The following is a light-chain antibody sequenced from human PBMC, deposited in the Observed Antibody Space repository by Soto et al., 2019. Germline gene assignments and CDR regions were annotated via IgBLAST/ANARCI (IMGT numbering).Light chain of an antibody. V-gene: IGLV1-51*01. J-gene: IGLJ1*01. CDR1: SSNLGTYY. Sequence: QSVLTQPPSVSAAPGQKIIISCSGSSSNLGTYYVSWYHQLPGTAPKVLIYDYSRRPSGIPDRFSGSKSGTSATLAITGLQTGDEGDYSCGAWDSSLDVYVFGGGTKVTVL. CDR2: DYS. CDR3: GAWDSSLDVYV.